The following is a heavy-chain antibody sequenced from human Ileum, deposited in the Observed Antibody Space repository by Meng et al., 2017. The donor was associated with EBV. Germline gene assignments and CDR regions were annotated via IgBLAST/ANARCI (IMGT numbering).Heavy chain of an antibody. D-gene: IGHD6-19*01. J-gene: IGHJ4*02. Sequence: QGQPVQSGSELRKPGASVKVSCKASGYTFRSHAMSWVRQAPGQGLEWMGWINSNTGNSTYAQGFTGRFVFSLDTSVSTAYLHINSLKTEDTAVYYCAREVGQGWYYFDYWGQGTLVTVSS. CDR1: GYTFRSHA. CDR3: AREVGQGWYYFDY. V-gene: IGHV7-4-1*02. CDR2: INSNTGNS.